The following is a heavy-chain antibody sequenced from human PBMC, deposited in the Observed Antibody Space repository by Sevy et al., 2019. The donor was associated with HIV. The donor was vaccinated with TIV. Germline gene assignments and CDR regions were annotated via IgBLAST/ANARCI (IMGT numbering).Heavy chain of an antibody. CDR1: GYTFTNYH. D-gene: IGHD1-26*01. J-gene: IGHJ1*01. CDR3: ARAPSGSQGPGQYFHH. CDR2: ITPNNGNT. Sequence: ASVKVSCKASGYTFTNYHIPWVRQAPGQGLAWMGWITPNNGNTNYAQRLRGRVTMTTDTSTSTAYMELRSLRSDDTAVYYCARAPSGSQGPGQYFHHWGQGTLVTVSS. V-gene: IGHV1-18*01.